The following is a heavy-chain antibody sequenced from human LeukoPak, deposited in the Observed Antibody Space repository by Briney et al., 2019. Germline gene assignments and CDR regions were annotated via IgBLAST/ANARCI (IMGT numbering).Heavy chain of an antibody. CDR1: GYTFTGYY. D-gene: IGHD6-19*01. CDR3: ARGYSSGWGSWFDP. Sequence: ASVKASCKASGYTFTGYYMHWVRQAPGQGLEWMGWINPNSGGTNYAQKFQGRVTMTRDTSISTAYMELSRLRSDDTAVYYCARGYSSGWGSWFDPWGQGTLVTVSS. J-gene: IGHJ5*02. V-gene: IGHV1-2*02. CDR2: INPNSGGT.